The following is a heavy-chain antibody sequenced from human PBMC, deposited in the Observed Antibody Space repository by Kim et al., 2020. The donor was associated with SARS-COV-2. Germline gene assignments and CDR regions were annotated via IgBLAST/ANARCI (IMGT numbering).Heavy chain of an antibody. CDR2: IWYDGSNK. CDR3: AKGGIQLYSYYYYGMYV. D-gene: IGHD5-18*01. V-gene: IGHV3-30*02. J-gene: IGHJ6*01. Sequence: GGSLRLSCTASGFTFSSYGMHWVRQAPGKGLEWVAFIWYDGSNKYYADSVKGRFTISRDNSKNTLYLQMNSLRAEDTAMYYCAKGGIQLYSYYYYGMYV. CDR1: GFTFSSYG.